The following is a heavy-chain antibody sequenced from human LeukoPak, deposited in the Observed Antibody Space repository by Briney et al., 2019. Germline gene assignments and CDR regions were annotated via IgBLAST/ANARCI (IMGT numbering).Heavy chain of an antibody. V-gene: IGHV3-64*01. Sequence: GGSLRLSCAASGFTFSSYAMHWVRQAPGKGLEYVSAISSNGGSTYYANSVKGRFTISRDNSKNTLYLQMGSLRAEDMAVYYCARSEVFRYGSGSYGYYYYGMDVWGQGTTVTVSS. CDR1: GFTFSSYA. CDR3: ARSEVFRYGSGSYGYYYYGMDV. D-gene: IGHD3-10*01. J-gene: IGHJ6*02. CDR2: ISSNGGST.